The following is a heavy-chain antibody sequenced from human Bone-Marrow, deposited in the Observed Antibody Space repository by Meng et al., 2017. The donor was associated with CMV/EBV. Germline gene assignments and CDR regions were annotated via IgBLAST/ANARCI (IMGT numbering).Heavy chain of an antibody. CDR3: ASMAPTEWLYEGLNAFDI. Sequence: SETLSLTCTVSVGSISSYYWSWIRQPPGKGLEWIGYIYYSGSTNYNPSLKSRVTISVDTSKNQFSLKLSSVTAADTAVYYCASMAPTEWLYEGLNAFDIWGQGTMVTVSS. J-gene: IGHJ3*02. V-gene: IGHV4-59*01. D-gene: IGHD3-3*01. CDR2: IYYSGST. CDR1: VGSISSYY.